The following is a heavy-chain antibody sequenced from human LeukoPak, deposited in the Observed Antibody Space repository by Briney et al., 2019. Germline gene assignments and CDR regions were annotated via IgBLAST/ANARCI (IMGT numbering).Heavy chain of an antibody. V-gene: IGHV4-4*07. D-gene: IGHD3-22*01. CDR2: IYTSGST. CDR1: GGSISSYY. J-gene: IGHJ3*02. Sequence: PSETLSLTCTVSGGSISSYYWSWIRQPAGKGLEWIGRIYTSGSTNYNPSLKSRVTMSVDTSKNQFSLKLSSVTAADTAVYYCARDPPYYYDSSGDDAFDIRGQGTMVTVSS. CDR3: ARDPPYYYDSSGDDAFDI.